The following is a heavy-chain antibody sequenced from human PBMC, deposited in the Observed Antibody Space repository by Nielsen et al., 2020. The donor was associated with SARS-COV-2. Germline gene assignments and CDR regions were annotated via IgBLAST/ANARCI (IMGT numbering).Heavy chain of an antibody. D-gene: IGHD3-10*01. CDR3: ARDLWFGDPTAELDY. Sequence: GESLKISCVASGFTFNSYNMNWVRQAPGKGLEWVSCISSSSSYKYSADSMKGRFTISRDNAKNSLYLQMNSLRAEDTAVYYCARDLWFGDPTAELDYWGQGTLVTVSS. J-gene: IGHJ4*02. CDR2: ISSSSSYK. V-gene: IGHV3-21*01. CDR1: GFTFNSYN.